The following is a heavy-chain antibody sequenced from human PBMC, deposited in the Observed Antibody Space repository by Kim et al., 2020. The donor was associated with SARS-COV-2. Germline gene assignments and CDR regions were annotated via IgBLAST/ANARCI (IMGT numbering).Heavy chain of an antibody. CDR2: ISTNTGNP. V-gene: IGHV7-4-1*02. D-gene: IGHD3-9*01. CDR1: GYTFTTYP. Sequence: ASVKVSCKASGYTFTTYPMNWVRQAPGQGLEWMGWISTNTGNPTYAQGFTGRFVFSLDTSVTTAYLQISSLKAEDTAVYYCARSGASYDFLSGYSFGYWGQGTLVTVSS. J-gene: IGHJ4*02. CDR3: ARSGASYDFLSGYSFGY.